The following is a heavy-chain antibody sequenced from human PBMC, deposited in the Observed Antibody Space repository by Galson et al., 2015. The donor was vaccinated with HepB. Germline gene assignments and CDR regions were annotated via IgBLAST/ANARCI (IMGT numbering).Heavy chain of an antibody. V-gene: IGHV3-7*03. CDR3: ARLGTTHYVHYCDY. Sequence: SLRLSCAASGFTFSSYRMTWVRRAPGKGLEWVANIKQDGSEKYYVDSVKGRFTISRDNAKNSLYLQMNSLTAEDTAVYYCARLGTTHYVHYCDYWAREPWSPSPQ. CDR1: GFTFSSYR. CDR2: IKQDGSEK. D-gene: IGHD1-7*01. J-gene: IGHJ4*02.